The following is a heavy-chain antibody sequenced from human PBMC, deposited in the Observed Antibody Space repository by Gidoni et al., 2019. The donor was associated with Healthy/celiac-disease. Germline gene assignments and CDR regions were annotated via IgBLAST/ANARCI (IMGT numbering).Heavy chain of an antibody. CDR3: AAAIYDFWSGFSPLDY. V-gene: IGHV1-58*02. Sequence: QMQLVQSGPEVKKPGTSVKVSCKASGFPFTSSAMQWVRQARGQRLEWIGWIVVGSGNTNYAQKFQERVTITRDMSTSTAYMELSSLRSEDTAVYYCAAAIYDFWSGFSPLDYWGQGTLVTVSS. CDR2: IVVGSGNT. D-gene: IGHD3-3*01. J-gene: IGHJ4*02. CDR1: GFPFTSSA.